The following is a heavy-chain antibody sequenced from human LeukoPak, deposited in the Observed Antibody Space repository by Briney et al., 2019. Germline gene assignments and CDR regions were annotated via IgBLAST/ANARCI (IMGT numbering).Heavy chain of an antibody. V-gene: IGHV3-23*01. D-gene: IGHD3-3*01. J-gene: IGHJ3*02. CDR2: ISGSGGST. CDR1: GFTFSSYG. CDR3: AKVLTIFGVVIANHDAFDI. Sequence: GGSLRLSCAASGFTFSSYGMSWVRQAPGKGLEWVSAISGSGGSTYYADSVKGRFTISRDNSKNTLYLQMNSLRAEDTAVYYCAKVLTIFGVVIANHDAFDIWGQGTMVTVSS.